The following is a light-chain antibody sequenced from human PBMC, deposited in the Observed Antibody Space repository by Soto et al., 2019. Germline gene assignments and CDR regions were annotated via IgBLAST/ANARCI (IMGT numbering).Light chain of an antibody. J-gene: IGKJ5*01. CDR2: AAF. CDR3: QQADSFPIT. Sequence: DIQMTQSPSSVSASVGDRVTISCRASEDINSRLAWYQQKPGNAPKLLIYAAFILQSGVPSRFSGYGSGTDFTLSISSLRPEDFATYYCQQADSFPITFGQGTRLEIK. CDR1: EDINSR. V-gene: IGKV1-12*01.